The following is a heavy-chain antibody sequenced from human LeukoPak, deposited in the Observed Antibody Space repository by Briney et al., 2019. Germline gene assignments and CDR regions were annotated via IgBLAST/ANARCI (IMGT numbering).Heavy chain of an antibody. CDR1: GGSISSGSYY. Sequence: PSETLSLTCTVSGGSISSGSYYRSWIRQPAGKGLEWIGRIYTSGSTNYNPSLKSRVTISVDTSKNQFSLKLSSVTAADTAVYYCARDLGSQSWGLYNWFDPWGQGTLVTVSS. V-gene: IGHV4-61*02. J-gene: IGHJ5*02. CDR2: IYTSGST. CDR3: ARDLGSQSWGLYNWFDP. D-gene: IGHD3-16*01.